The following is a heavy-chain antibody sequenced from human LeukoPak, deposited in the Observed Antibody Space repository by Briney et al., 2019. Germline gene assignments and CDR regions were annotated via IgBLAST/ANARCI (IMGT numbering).Heavy chain of an antibody. V-gene: IGHV3-21*04. D-gene: IGHD6-19*01. CDR3: AKAVAGWDAFDI. CDR1: GFTFSSYS. Sequence: NSGGSLRLSCAASGFTFSSYSMNWVRQAPGKGLEWVSSISSSSSYIYYADSVKGRFTISRDNAKNSLYLQMNSLRAEDMALYYCAKAVAGWDAFDIWGQGTMVTVSS. CDR2: ISSSSSYI. J-gene: IGHJ3*02.